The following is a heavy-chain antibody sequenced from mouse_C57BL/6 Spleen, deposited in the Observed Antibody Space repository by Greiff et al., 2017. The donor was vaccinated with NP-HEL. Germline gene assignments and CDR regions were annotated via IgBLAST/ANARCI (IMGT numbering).Heavy chain of an antibody. J-gene: IGHJ3*01. Sequence: QVQLQQPGAELVRPGTSVKLSCKASGYTFTSYWMHWVKQRPGQGLEWIGVIDPSDSYTNYNQKFKGKATLTVDTSSSTAYMQLSSLTSEDSAVYYCARSSNYEGFAYWGQGTLVTVSA. CDR2: IDPSDSYT. CDR3: ARSSNYEGFAY. CDR1: GYTFTSYW. V-gene: IGHV1-59*01. D-gene: IGHD2-5*01.